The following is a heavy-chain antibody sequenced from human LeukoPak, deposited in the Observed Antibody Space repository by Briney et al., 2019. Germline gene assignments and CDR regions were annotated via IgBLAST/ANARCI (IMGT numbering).Heavy chain of an antibody. Sequence: GGSLRLSCAASGFTFSSYWMSWVRQAPGKGLEWVSVIYSGGSTYYADSVKGRFTISRDNSKNTLYLQMNSLRAEDTAVYYCARALDSSGYSPDYWGQGTLVTVSS. CDR3: ARALDSSGYSPDY. V-gene: IGHV3-53*01. J-gene: IGHJ4*02. CDR2: IYSGGST. CDR1: GFTFSSYW. D-gene: IGHD3-22*01.